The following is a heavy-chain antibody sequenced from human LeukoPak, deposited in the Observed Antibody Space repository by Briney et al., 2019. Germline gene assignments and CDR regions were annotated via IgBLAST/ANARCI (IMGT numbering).Heavy chain of an antibody. J-gene: IGHJ4*02. V-gene: IGHV4-31*03. CDR3: ARENPPYGSADY. CDR2: IYYSGST. CDR1: GGSISSGGYY. D-gene: IGHD3-10*01. Sequence: PSETLSLTCTVSGGSISSGGYYWSWIRQHPGKGLEWIGYIYYSGSTYYNPSLKSRVTISVDTSKNQFSLKLSSVTAADTAVYYCARENPPYGSADYWGQGTLVTVSS.